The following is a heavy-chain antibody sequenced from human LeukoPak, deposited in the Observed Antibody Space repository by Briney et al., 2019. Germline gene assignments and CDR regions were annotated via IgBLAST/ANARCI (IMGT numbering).Heavy chain of an antibody. CDR3: ARVVGTFYDILTEHAFDI. V-gene: IGHV4-59*08. CDR2: IYYSGST. Sequence: SETLSLTCTVSGGSISSYYWSWIRQPPGKGLEWIGYIYYSGSTNYNPSLKSRVTISVDTSKNQFSLKPSSVTAADTAVYYCARVVGTFYDILTEHAFDIWGQETMVTVSS. J-gene: IGHJ3*02. D-gene: IGHD3-9*01. CDR1: GGSISSYY.